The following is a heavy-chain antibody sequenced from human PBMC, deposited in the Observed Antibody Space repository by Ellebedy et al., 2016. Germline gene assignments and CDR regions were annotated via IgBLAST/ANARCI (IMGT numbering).Heavy chain of an antibody. CDR2: IYHSGST. Sequence: SETLSLTXDVSGDSINTNIWWGWIRQPLGKRLEWIGYIYHSGSTFYNPSLKSRVSMSLDTSKNQFSLNVSAVTAVDTAVYYCARSSPVGWYFDLWGRGTLVTVSS. CDR1: GDSINTNIW. J-gene: IGHJ2*01. CDR3: ARSSPVGWYFDL. D-gene: IGHD4-23*01. V-gene: IGHV4-28*01.